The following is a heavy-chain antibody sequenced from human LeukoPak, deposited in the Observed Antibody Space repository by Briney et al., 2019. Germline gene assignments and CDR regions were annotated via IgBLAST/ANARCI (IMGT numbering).Heavy chain of an antibody. CDR3: ARPDRGYYDSSGHDAFDT. J-gene: IGHJ3*02. D-gene: IGHD3-22*01. Sequence: TSETLSLTCAVSGYSISSGYYWGWIRQPPGKGLEWIGSIYHSGSIYYNPSLKSRVTISVDTSKNQFSLKLSSVTAADTAVYYCARPDRGYYDSSGHDAFDTWGQGTMVTVSS. CDR2: IYHSGSI. V-gene: IGHV4-38-2*01. CDR1: GYSISSGYY.